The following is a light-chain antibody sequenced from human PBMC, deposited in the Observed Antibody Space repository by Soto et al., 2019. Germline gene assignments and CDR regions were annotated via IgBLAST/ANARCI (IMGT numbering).Light chain of an antibody. CDR3: QQYNMWWT. CDR1: QSINSD. J-gene: IGKJ1*01. Sequence: EIGMTQSPAALSVSPGERATLSCRASQSINSDLAWYQQKPGQAPRLLIYGASTRASGIPARFSGSGFGTEFTVTISSLQSEDFAVYYCQQYNMWWTFGQGTRVDIK. V-gene: IGKV3-15*01. CDR2: GAS.